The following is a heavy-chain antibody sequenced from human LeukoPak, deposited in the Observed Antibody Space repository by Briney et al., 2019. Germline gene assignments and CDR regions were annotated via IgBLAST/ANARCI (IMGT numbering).Heavy chain of an antibody. CDR2: MNPNSGNT. CDR3: ARHRPKAITIFGVVTQYYYYGMDV. J-gene: IGHJ6*02. Sequence: ASVKVSCKASGYTFTSYDINWVRQATGQGLEWMGWMNPNSGNTGYAQKFQGRVTMTRNTSISTAYMELSSLRSEDTAVYYCARHRPKAITIFGVVTQYYYYGMDVWGQGTTVTVSS. D-gene: IGHD3-3*01. CDR1: GYTFTSYD. V-gene: IGHV1-8*01.